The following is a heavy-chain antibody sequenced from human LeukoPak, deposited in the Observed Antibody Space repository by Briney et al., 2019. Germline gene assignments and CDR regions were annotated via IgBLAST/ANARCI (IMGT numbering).Heavy chain of an antibody. CDR1: GFTLSGYE. CDR2: ISSSASTT. Sequence: GGSLRLSCEASGFTLSGYEMNWVRQAPGQGLEWVSYISSSASTTHYADSVMGRFTISRDNAKNSLYLQMNSLRAEDTAVYYCARGRYSRYFDYWGQGTLVTVSS. CDR3: ARGRYSRYFDY. V-gene: IGHV3-48*03. J-gene: IGHJ4*02. D-gene: IGHD6-13*01.